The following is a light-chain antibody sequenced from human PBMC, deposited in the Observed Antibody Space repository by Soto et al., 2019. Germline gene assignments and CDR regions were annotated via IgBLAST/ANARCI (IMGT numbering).Light chain of an antibody. CDR3: QHYKSYPLT. CDR1: QAINNY. J-gene: IGKJ4*01. V-gene: IGKV1-16*01. CDR2: GAS. Sequence: DIQMTQSPSSLSASVGDRVTITCRASQAINNYLVWFQQKPGKAPKSLIYGASTLQSGVPSRFSGSGSGTDFTLTISSLQPEDVATYYCQHYKSYPLTFGGGTKLEIK.